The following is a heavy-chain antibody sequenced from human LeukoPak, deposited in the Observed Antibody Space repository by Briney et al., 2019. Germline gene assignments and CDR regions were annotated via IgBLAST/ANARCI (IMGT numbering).Heavy chain of an antibody. Sequence: GTSVKVSCKASGFTFTSSAVQWVRQARGQRLEWIGWIVVGSGNTNYAQKFQERVTITRDTSTSTAYMELRSLRSDDTAVYYCARWPSTEDWFDPWGQGTLVTVSS. V-gene: IGHV1-58*01. D-gene: IGHD5-24*01. J-gene: IGHJ5*02. CDR3: ARWPSTEDWFDP. CDR2: IVVGSGNT. CDR1: GFTFTSSA.